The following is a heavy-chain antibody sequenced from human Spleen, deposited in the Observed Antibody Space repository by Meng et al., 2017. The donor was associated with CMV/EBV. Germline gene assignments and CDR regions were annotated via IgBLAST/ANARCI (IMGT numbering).Heavy chain of an antibody. CDR3: ARVSTGAGYDAFDI. Sequence: SETLSLTCAVYGGSFSGYYWSWIRQPPGKGLEWIGEINHSGSTNYNPSPKRRVTISVDTSKNQFSLKLSPVTAADTAVYYCARVSTGAGYDAFDIWGQGTMVTVSS. V-gene: IGHV4-34*01. CDR1: GGSFSGYY. CDR2: INHSGST. J-gene: IGHJ3*02. D-gene: IGHD5-12*01.